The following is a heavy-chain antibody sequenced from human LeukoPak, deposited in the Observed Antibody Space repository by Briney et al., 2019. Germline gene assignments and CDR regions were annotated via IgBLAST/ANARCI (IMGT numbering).Heavy chain of an antibody. D-gene: IGHD6-19*01. Sequence: PGGSLRLSCAASGFTFSSYGMHWVRQAPGKGLEWVAFIRYDGSNKYYADSVKGRFTISRDNSKNTLYLQMNSLRAEDTAVYYCAKNGLEYSSGRYNWFDPWGQGTLVTVSS. CDR1: GFTFSSYG. CDR3: AKNGLEYSSGRYNWFDP. V-gene: IGHV3-30*02. CDR2: IRYDGSNK. J-gene: IGHJ5*02.